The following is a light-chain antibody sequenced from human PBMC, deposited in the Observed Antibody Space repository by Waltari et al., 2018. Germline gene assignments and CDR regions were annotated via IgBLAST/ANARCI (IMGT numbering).Light chain of an antibody. J-gene: IGKJ3*01. CDR2: YAS. V-gene: IGKV6-21*01. CDR3: HQSGSLPFT. CDR1: QSIGSS. Sequence: EIVLTQYLDFQSVTPKEKVTITCRASQSIGSSLHWYQQKPDQSPKLLIKYASQSFSGVPSRFSGSGSGTDFTLTINSLEAEDAATYYCHQSGSLPFTFGPGTKVDIK.